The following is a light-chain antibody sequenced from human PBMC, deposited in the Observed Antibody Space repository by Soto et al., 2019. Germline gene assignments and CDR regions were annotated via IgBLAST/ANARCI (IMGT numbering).Light chain of an antibody. CDR1: SSDVGGSNY. CDR3: SSYTSSAPGVL. J-gene: IGLJ2*01. Sequence: QSALAQPASVSGSPGQSITIYCSGTSSDVGGSNYVSWYQQHPGEAPKLMIYDVSYRPSGVSNRFSGSKSGNTASLTISGLQAGDEADYFCSSYTSSAPGVLFGGGTKLTVL. CDR2: DVS. V-gene: IGLV2-14*03.